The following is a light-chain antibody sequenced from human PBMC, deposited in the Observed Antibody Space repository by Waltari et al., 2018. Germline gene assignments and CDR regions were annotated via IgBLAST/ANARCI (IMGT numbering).Light chain of an antibody. J-gene: IGKJ1*01. CDR1: QRVSRS. Sequence: IVLTQSPGTLSLSPGERATLSCRASQRVSRSLSWYQQKPGQAPKLLSYGASTRATGVPDRFTGSGAGKDFSFTISSLEPEDFAMYFCEHYVRLPATFGQGTKVEIK. CDR3: EHYVRLPAT. V-gene: IGKV3-20*01. CDR2: GAS.